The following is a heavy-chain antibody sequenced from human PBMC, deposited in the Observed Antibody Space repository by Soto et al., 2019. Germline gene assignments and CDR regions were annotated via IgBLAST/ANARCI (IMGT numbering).Heavy chain of an antibody. CDR2: VNTSGGTT. CDR3: AREENCSDGICYSEYFQR. J-gene: IGHJ1*01. D-gene: IGHD2-15*01. CDR1: GYIFTAYS. Sequence: QVQLVQSGAEVKKPGASVKVSCKASGYIFTAYSMHWVRQAPGQGLEWMGVVNTSGGTTNYAQKFQGRITMTRDTSTSTVYMDLSSLTSEDTDVYYCAREENCSDGICYSEYFQRGGQGTLVTVSS. V-gene: IGHV1-46*01.